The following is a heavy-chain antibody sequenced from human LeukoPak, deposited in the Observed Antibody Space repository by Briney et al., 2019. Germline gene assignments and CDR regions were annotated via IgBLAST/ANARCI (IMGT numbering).Heavy chain of an antibody. D-gene: IGHD3-22*01. J-gene: IGHJ1*01. V-gene: IGHV3-23*01. CDR2: VSASGGNT. CDR1: GFTFDNYA. Sequence: GGSLRLSCAASGFTFDNYAMTWVRQAPGKGLEWVSTVSASGGNTDYADSVKGRFTISRDNSKNTLYLQMNSLRAEDTAVYYCARGYYYDSSGYYSPYFHHWGQGTLVTVSS. CDR3: ARGYYYDSSGYYSPYFHH.